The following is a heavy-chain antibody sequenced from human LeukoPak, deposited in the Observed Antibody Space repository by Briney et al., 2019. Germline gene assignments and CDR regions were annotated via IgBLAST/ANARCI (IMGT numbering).Heavy chain of an antibody. CDR3: ARLVWAAAGYYFDY. Sequence: SETLSLTCTVSGGSISSYYWSWIRQPAGKGLEWIGRIYTSGCTNYNPSLKSRVTMSVDTSKNQFSLKLSSVTAADTAVYYCARLVWAAAGYYFDYWGQGTLVTVSS. J-gene: IGHJ4*02. CDR2: IYTSGCT. V-gene: IGHV4-4*07. D-gene: IGHD6-13*01. CDR1: GGSISSYY.